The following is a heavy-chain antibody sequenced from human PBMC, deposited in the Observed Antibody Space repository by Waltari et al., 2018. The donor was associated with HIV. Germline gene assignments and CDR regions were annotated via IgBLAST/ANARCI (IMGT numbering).Heavy chain of an antibody. D-gene: IGHD1-26*01. CDR3: TRSLIDSGNYHFDL. J-gene: IGHJ4*02. V-gene: IGHV3-20*01. CDR2: INWNGGGT. Sequence: EVQLVESGGGVIRPGGSLRLSCAASGFTFDAYVLSWVRQVPGKGLEWVSTINWNGGGTGYADSVKGRFTISRDNAKNSLYLQMNSLRAEDTALYHCTRSLIDSGNYHFDLWGQGTLVTVSS. CDR1: GFTFDAYV.